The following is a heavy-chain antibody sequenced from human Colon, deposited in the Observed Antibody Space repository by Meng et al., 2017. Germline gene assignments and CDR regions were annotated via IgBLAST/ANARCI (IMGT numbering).Heavy chain of an antibody. CDR3: TTDREWEVHFSLFFDI. V-gene: IGHV3-15*01. CDR1: GFTFSNAW. J-gene: IGHJ3*02. Sequence: GESLKISCAASGFTFSNAWMNWVRQAPGKGLEWVGRSKSMTDGGTIDYAAPVKGRFSISRDDSKNTLYLQMNSLKTEDTAVYYCTTDREWEVHFSLFFDIWGQGTMVTVS. D-gene: IGHD1-26*01. CDR2: SKSMTDGGTI.